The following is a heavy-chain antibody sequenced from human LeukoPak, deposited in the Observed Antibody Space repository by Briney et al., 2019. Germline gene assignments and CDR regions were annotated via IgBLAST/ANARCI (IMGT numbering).Heavy chain of an antibody. CDR3: ARDGLYSSSWYRMGYYYYYYMDV. Sequence: GGSLRLSCAASGFTFSSYAMHWARQAPGKGLEWVAVISYDGSNKYYADSVKGRFTISRDNSKNTLYLQMNSLRAEDTAVYYCARDGLYSSSWYRMGYYYYYYMDVWGKGTTVTVSS. CDR2: ISYDGSNK. CDR1: GFTFSSYA. J-gene: IGHJ6*03. D-gene: IGHD6-13*01. V-gene: IGHV3-30*01.